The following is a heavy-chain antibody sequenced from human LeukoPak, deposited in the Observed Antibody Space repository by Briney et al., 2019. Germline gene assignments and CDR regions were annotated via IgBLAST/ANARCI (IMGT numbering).Heavy chain of an antibody. Sequence: TGGSLRLSCAASGFTFSTYSMNWVRQAPGKGLEWVSSISSSSTYIYYADSMKGRFTISRDNAKNSLHLQMNSLRAEDTAVYYCARDNYYDSSGYYSTPDYFDYWGQGTLVTVSS. CDR2: ISSSSTYI. CDR1: GFTFSTYS. CDR3: ARDNYYDSSGYYSTPDYFDY. J-gene: IGHJ4*02. V-gene: IGHV3-21*01. D-gene: IGHD3-22*01.